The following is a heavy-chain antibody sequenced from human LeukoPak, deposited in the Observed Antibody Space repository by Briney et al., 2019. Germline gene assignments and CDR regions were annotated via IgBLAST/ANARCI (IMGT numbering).Heavy chain of an antibody. CDR1: GFTFKNYA. CDR2: IDSSGAYT. D-gene: IGHD6-13*01. V-gene: IGHV3-23*01. Sequence: GGSLRLSCVASGFTFKNYAMSWVRQAPGKGLEWVSAIDSSGAYTYYADSVRGRFIISRDNAKNSLYLQMNSLRAEDTAVYYCARDSSSWVAFDIWGQGTMVTVSS. J-gene: IGHJ3*02. CDR3: ARDSSSWVAFDI.